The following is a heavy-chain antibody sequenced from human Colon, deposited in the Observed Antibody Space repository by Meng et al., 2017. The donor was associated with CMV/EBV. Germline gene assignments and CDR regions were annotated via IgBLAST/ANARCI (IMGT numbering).Heavy chain of an antibody. D-gene: IGHD4-17*01. Sequence: GRSLRLSCATSGFTFTNYGMHWVRQAPGKGLEWVAFTRYDGNNEDYADSVRGRFTISRDISKNTLYLQMNRLRGDDTAVYYCAKDLAYVGLGSNLYYYYNMDVWGQGTTVTVSS. CDR2: TRYDGNNE. CDR1: GFTFTNYG. J-gene: IGHJ6*02. V-gene: IGHV3-30*02. CDR3: AKDLAYVGLGSNLYYYYNMDV.